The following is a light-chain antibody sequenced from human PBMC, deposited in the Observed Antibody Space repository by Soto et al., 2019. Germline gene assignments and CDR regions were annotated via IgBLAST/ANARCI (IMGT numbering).Light chain of an antibody. CDR3: SSYTSSTVV. V-gene: IGLV2-14*01. CDR1: SSDVGGYNY. CDR2: EVS. Sequence: QSALTQPASVSGSPGQSITISCTGTSSDVGGYNYVSWYQQHPGKAPKLMIYEVSNRPSGVSNRFSGSKSGNTASLTISGLQEEEAADYYCSSYTSSTVVFGGGTKLTVL. J-gene: IGLJ2*01.